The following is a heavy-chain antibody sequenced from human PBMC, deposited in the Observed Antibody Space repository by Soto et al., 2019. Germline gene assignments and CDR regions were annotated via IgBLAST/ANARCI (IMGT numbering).Heavy chain of an antibody. CDR3: AKADDFWSGYHIYYYYGMDV. J-gene: IGHJ6*02. V-gene: IGHV3-23*01. CDR2: ISGSGGRT. Sequence: PGGSLRLSCAASGFTFSSYAMSWVRQAPGKGLEWVSGISGSGGRTCYADSVKGRFTISRDNSKHTLYLQMNSLRAEDTAVYYCAKADDFWSGYHIYYYYGMDVWRQGTTVTVSS. D-gene: IGHD3-3*01. CDR1: GFTFSSYA.